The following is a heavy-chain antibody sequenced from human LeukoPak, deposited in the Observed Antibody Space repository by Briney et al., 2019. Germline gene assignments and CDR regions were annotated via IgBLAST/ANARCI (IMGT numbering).Heavy chain of an antibody. V-gene: IGHV3-21*01. CDR2: ISSSSSYI. CDR1: GFTFSSYS. CDR3: ARDYSSSWLRFFDY. Sequence: GGSLRLSCAASGFTFSSYSMNWVRQAPGKGLEWVSSISSSSSYIYYADSVKGRFTISRDNSKNTLYLQMNSLRAEDTAVYYCARDYSSSWLRFFDYWGQGTLVTVSS. D-gene: IGHD6-6*01. J-gene: IGHJ4*02.